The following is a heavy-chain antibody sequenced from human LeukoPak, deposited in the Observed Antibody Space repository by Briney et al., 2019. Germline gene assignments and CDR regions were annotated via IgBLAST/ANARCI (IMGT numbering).Heavy chain of an antibody. CDR2: HNTSTST. J-gene: IGHJ5*02. D-gene: IGHD3-22*01. CDR3: ARDKIRGLHYDRNWFDP. Sequence: SETLSLXCTVHRHPIRSDYGSSIRQPAGEGLEWIKPHNTSTSTKYNLSRKGPITMAVDTYKNQFSLKLTSVTAADTAVYYCARDKIRGLHYDRNWFDPWGQGTLVTVSP. V-gene: IGHV4-4*07. CDR1: RHPIRSDY.